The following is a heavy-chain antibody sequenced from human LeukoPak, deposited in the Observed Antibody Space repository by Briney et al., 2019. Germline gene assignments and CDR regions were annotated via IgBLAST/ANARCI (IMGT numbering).Heavy chain of an antibody. CDR3: ARLRGGYDSADY. Sequence: ASVKVSCKASGYKFTDYSMHWVRQAPGRGPEWMGWIHPESGGTNSAPEFQGRVTMTRDTSISTVHMEVSRLGSDDTAVYYCARLRGGYDSADYWGQGTLVTVSS. CDR1: GYKFTDYS. V-gene: IGHV1-2*02. CDR2: IHPESGGT. J-gene: IGHJ4*02. D-gene: IGHD5-12*01.